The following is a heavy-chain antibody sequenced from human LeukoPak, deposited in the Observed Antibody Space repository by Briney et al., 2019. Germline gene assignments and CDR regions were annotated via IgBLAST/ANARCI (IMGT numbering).Heavy chain of an antibody. D-gene: IGHD2-8*02. Sequence: SETLSLTCAVYGGSFSGYYWSWIRQPPGKGLEWIGEINHSGSTNYNPSLKSRVTISVDTSKNQFSLKLSSVTAADTAVYYCARTTGHFDYWGQGTLVTVSS. CDR1: GGSFSGYY. V-gene: IGHV4-34*01. J-gene: IGHJ4*02. CDR2: INHSGST. CDR3: ARTTGHFDY.